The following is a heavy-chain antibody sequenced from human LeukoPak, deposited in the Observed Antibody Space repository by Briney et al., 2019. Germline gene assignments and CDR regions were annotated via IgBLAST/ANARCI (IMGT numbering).Heavy chain of an antibody. CDR3: ARGLLEWSYYYYYMDV. Sequence: VASVKVSCKASGGTFSSYAISWVRQAPGQGLEWMGGIIPIFGTANYAQKFQGRVTITADKSTSTAYMELSSLRSEDTAVYYCARGLLEWSYYYYYMDVWGKGTTVTVSS. CDR2: IIPIFGTA. CDR1: GGTFSSYA. J-gene: IGHJ6*03. V-gene: IGHV1-69*06. D-gene: IGHD3-3*01.